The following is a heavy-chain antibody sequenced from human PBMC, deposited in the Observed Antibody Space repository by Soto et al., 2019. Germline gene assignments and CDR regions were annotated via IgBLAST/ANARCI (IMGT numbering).Heavy chain of an antibody. J-gene: IGHJ3*02. CDR3: IYDSRPAGDAFDI. D-gene: IGHD3-22*01. CDR2: MNPNSGNT. V-gene: IGHV1-8*01. CDR1: GYTFTSYD. Sequence: ASVKVSCKASGYTFTSYDINWVRQATGQGLEWMGWMNPNSGNTGYAQKFQGRVTMTRNTSISTAYMELSSLRFEDTAVYYCIYDSRPAGDAFDIWGQGTMVTVSS.